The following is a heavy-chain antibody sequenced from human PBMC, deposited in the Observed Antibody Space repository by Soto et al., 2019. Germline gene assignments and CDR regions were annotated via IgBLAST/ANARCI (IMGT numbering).Heavy chain of an antibody. CDR2: ISAAGDP. CDR3: ARTDRDFYGLDV. J-gene: IGHJ6*02. CDR1: GFTFRNYD. V-gene: IGHV3-13*05. Sequence: EVQLVESGGGLVKPGGSLRLSCEASGFTFRNYDMHWVRQGTGTGLEWVSGISAAGDPDYADSVEGRFTISRENAQNSFFMQMNSLRVGDTAVYYCARTDRDFYGLDVWGQGTTVIVSS.